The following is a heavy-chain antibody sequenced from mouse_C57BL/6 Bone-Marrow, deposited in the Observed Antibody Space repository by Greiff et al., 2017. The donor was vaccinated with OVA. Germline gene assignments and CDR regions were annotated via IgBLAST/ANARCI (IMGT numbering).Heavy chain of an antibody. CDR2: IDPSDSYT. CDR3: ATGYYAMDY. V-gene: IGHV1-50*01. J-gene: IGHJ4*01. CDR1: GYTFTSYW. Sequence: QVQLQQSGAELVKPGASVKPSCKASGYTFTSYWMQWVKQRPGQGLEWIGEIDPSDSYTNYNQKFKGKATLTVDTSSSTAYMQLSSLTSEDSAVYYCATGYYAMDYWGQGTSVTVSS.